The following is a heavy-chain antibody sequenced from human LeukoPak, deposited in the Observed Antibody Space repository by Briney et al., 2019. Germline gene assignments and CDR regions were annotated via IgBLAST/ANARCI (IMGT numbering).Heavy chain of an antibody. CDR1: GGSFSGYY. CDR3: ARQKFYAFDI. Sequence: PSETLSLTCAVYGGSFSGYYWSWIRQPPGKGLEWIGEINHSGSTNYNPSLKSRVTISVDTSKNQFSLKLSSVTAADTAVYYCARQKFYAFDIWGQGTMVTVSS. J-gene: IGHJ3*02. V-gene: IGHV4-34*01. CDR2: INHSGST.